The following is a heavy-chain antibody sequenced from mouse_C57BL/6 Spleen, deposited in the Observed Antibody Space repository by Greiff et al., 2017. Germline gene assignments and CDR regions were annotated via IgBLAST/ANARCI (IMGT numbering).Heavy chain of an antibody. V-gene: IGHV2-2*01. CDR3: ASSYDRWGDY. CDR2: IWSGGST. J-gene: IGHJ4*01. D-gene: IGHD2-3*01. Sequence: VKLMESGPGLVQPSQSLSITCTVSGFSLTSYGVHWVRQSPGKGLEWLGVIWSGGSTDDNAAFISRLSISKDNSKSQVFFKMNSLQADDTAIYYCASSYDRWGDYWGQGTSVTVSS. CDR1: GFSLTSYG.